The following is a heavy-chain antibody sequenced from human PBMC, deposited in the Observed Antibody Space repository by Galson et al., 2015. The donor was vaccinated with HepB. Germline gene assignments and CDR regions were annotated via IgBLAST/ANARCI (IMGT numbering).Heavy chain of an antibody. CDR3: ARLLSYYYDSSAYYQGGYFDL. Sequence: ETLSLTCTVSGVSISNNNFYWGWIRQPPGKGLECIGNIYYSGNTYYNPSLKSRVTLSVDMSKSQFSLKLSSVTAADTAIYYCARLLSYYYDSSAYYQGGYFDLWGRGALVTVSS. D-gene: IGHD3-22*01. J-gene: IGHJ2*01. CDR1: GVSISNNNFY. V-gene: IGHV4-39*07. CDR2: IYYSGNT.